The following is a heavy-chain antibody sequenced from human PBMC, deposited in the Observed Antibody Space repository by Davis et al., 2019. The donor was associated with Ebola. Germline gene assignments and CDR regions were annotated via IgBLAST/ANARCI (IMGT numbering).Heavy chain of an antibody. CDR3: ARTDVTYYYDSSGYYSLWYFDL. J-gene: IGHJ2*01. D-gene: IGHD3-22*01. V-gene: IGHV2-26*01. Sequence: SGPTLVKPTETLTLTCTVSGFSLSNARMGVSWIRQPPGKALEWLAHIFSNDEKSYSTSLKSRLTISKDTSKSQVVLTMTNMDPVDTATYYCARTDVTYYYDSSGYYSLWYFDLWGRGTLVTVSS. CDR1: GFSLSNARMG. CDR2: IFSNDEK.